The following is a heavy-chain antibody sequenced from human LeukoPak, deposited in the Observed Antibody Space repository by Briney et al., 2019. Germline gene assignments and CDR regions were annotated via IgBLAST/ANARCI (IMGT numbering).Heavy chain of an antibody. D-gene: IGHD2-15*01. J-gene: IGHJ4*02. CDR3: ARVFIYCSGGSCYCDY. CDR1: GYTFTGYY. CDR2: INPNGGGT. V-gene: IGHV1-2*02. Sequence: ASVKVSCKASGYTFTGYYMHWVRQAPGQGLEWMGWINPNGGGTNYAQKFQGRVTMTRDTSISTAYMELSRLRSDDTAVYYCARVFIYCSGGSCYCDYWGQGTLVTVSS.